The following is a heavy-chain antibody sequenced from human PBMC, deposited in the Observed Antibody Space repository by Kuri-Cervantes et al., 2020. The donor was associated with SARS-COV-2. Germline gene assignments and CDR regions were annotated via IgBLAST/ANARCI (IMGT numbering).Heavy chain of an antibody. CDR3: TSLQRIPLFDI. V-gene: IGHV3-72*01. Sequence: GGSLRLSCAASGFTFSDHYMDWVRQAPGRGLEWVGRIRNKDGKYSTEYAASVRGRSTISRDDSKKSLYLQMNSLQTEDTAVYYCTSLQRIPLFDIWGQGTVVTVSS. CDR1: GFTFSDHY. CDR2: IRNKDGKYST. D-gene: IGHD2-21*01. J-gene: IGHJ3*02.